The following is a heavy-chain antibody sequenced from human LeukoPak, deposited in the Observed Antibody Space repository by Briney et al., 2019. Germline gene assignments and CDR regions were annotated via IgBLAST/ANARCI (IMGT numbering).Heavy chain of an antibody. CDR2: ISSSSSYI. Sequence: GGSLRLSCAASGFTFSSYNMNWVRQAPGRGLEWVSSISSSSSYIYYADSLKGRFTISRDNDRNSLYLQMNSLRAEDTAVYYCARDGLGIATHFDYWGQGTLVTVSS. CDR1: GFTFSSYN. D-gene: IGHD6-13*01. V-gene: IGHV3-21*01. CDR3: ARDGLGIATHFDY. J-gene: IGHJ4*02.